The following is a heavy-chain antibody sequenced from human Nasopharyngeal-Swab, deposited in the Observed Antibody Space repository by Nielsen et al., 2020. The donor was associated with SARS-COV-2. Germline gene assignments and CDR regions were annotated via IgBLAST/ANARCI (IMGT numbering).Heavy chain of an antibody. V-gene: IGHV3-30*03. Sequence: ARQMPGKGLEWVAFIAHDASNEYYGDSVKGRFSISRDSSKNTLYLQMDSLRGEDTAVYYCARDAPAHYGAFYWGRGTLVTVSS. CDR2: IAHDASNE. D-gene: IGHD4-17*01. J-gene: IGHJ4*02. CDR3: ARDAPAHYGAFY.